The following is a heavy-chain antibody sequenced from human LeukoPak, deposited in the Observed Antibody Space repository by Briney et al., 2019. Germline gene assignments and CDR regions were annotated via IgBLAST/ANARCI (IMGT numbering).Heavy chain of an antibody. Sequence: SETLSLTCTVSGGSISSYYWSWIRQPPGKGLEWIGYIYYSGSTNNNPSLKSRVTISVDTSKNQFSLKLSSVTAADTAVYYCARGAAGWEPAPYYFDYWGQGTLVTVSS. J-gene: IGHJ4*02. V-gene: IGHV4-59*01. CDR2: IYYSGST. D-gene: IGHD1-26*01. CDR1: GGSISSYY. CDR3: ARGAAGWEPAPYYFDY.